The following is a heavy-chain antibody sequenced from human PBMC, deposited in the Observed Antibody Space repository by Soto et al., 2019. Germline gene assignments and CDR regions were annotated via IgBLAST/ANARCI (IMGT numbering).Heavy chain of an antibody. J-gene: IGHJ5*02. CDR2: IYHSGST. CDR3: ARDLAAAGNNWFDP. CDR1: GGSISSSNW. D-gene: IGHD6-13*01. Sequence: SETLSLTCAVSGGSISSSNWWSWVRQPPGKGLEWIGEIYHSGSTNYNPSLKSRVTVSVDKSKNQFSLKLSSVTAADTAVYYCARDLAAAGNNWFDPWGQGTLVTVSS. V-gene: IGHV4-4*02.